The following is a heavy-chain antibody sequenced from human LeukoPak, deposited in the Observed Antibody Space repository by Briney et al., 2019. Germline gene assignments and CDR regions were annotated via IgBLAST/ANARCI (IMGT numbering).Heavy chain of an antibody. CDR2: INPSGGST. J-gene: IGHJ5*02. D-gene: IGHD1-7*01. Sequence: GASVKVSCKASGYTFTSYYMHWVRQAPGQGLEWMGIINPSGGSTSYAQKFQGRVTMTRDTSTSTVYMELSSLRSEDTAVYYCARAPNWNYFTDWSDPWGQGTLVTVSS. V-gene: IGHV1-46*01. CDR1: GYTFTSYY. CDR3: ARAPNWNYFTDWSDP.